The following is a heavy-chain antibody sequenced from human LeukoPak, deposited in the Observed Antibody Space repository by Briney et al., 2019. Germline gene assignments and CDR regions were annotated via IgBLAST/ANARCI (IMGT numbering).Heavy chain of an antibody. CDR2: IYYSGST. V-gene: IGHV4-39*01. J-gene: IGHJ5*02. CDR3: ARQDYYYDSSGYPSWFDP. D-gene: IGHD3-22*01. Sequence: SETLSLTCTVSGGSISSSSYYWGWIRQPPGKGLEWIGSIYYSGSTYYNPSLKSRVTISVDTSKNQFSLKLSSVTAADTAVYYCARQDYYYDSSGYPSWFDPWGQGTLVTVSP. CDR1: GGSISSSSYY.